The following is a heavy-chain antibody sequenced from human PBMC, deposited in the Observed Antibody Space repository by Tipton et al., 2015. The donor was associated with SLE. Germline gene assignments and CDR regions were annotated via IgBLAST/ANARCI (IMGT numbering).Heavy chain of an antibody. CDR1: GSSITAYY. V-gene: IGHV4-59*01. Sequence: LRLSCTVSGSSITAYYWTWIRQPPGKGLEWIGYVYYSGTTNYNPSLKSRVTISVDTSKNQFSLKLSSVTAADTAVYYCAGDSSGGYNWFDPWGQGTLVTVSS. CDR2: VYYSGTT. CDR3: AGDSSGGYNWFDP. J-gene: IGHJ5*02. D-gene: IGHD3-22*01.